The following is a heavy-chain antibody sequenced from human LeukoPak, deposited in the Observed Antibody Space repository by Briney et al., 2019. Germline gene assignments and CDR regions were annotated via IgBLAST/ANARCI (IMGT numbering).Heavy chain of an antibody. CDR1: GFTFRTYS. CDR2: ISSDHNVI. CDR3: ARDIPRAPGYNDAFDI. J-gene: IGHJ3*02. D-gene: IGHD5-18*01. V-gene: IGHV3-21*06. Sequence: GGSLRLSCAASGFTFRTYSMNWVRQAPGKGLEWVSGISSDHNVIYYADSVQGRFTISRDNAKNSLYLQMNSLRVEDTAVYYCARDIPRAPGYNDAFDIWGQGTMVTVSS.